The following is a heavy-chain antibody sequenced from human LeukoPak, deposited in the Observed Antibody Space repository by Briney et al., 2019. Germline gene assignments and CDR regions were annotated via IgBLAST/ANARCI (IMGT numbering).Heavy chain of an antibody. CDR2: INPNSGGT. V-gene: IGHV1-2*02. CDR3: ARNSRRYYYGSGSSGWFDP. D-gene: IGHD3-10*01. J-gene: IGHJ5*02. CDR1: GYTFTGYY. Sequence: GASVKVSCKASGYTFTGYYMHWVRQAPGQGLEWMGWINPNSGGTNYAQKFQGRVTMTRDTSISTAYMELSRLRSDDTAVYYCARNSRRYYYGSGSSGWFDPWGQGTLVTVSS.